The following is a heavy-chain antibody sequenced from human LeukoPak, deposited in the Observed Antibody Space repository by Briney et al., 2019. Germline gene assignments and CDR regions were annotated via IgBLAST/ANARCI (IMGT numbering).Heavy chain of an antibody. CDR1: DYSISSGDF. CDR2: VYHSGST. J-gene: IGHJ4*02. D-gene: IGHD3-22*01. V-gene: IGHV4-38-2*01. Sequence: SGTLSLTCAVSDYSISSGDFWGWIRPPPGKGLEWIGSVYHSGSTHYSPSLKSRVTISVNTSKNQFSLKLRSVTAADTAVYYCARNDSSGYLDYWGQGTRVTVSS. CDR3: ARNDSSGYLDY.